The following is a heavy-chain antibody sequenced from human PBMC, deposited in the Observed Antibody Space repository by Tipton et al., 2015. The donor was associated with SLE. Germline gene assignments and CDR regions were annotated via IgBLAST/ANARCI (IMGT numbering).Heavy chain of an antibody. V-gene: IGHV4-39*07. CDR2: IYYSGST. Sequence: TLSLTCTVSGGSLSSSSYYWGWIRQPPGKGLEWIGSIYYSGSTYYNPSLKSRVTISVDTSKNQFSLKLSSVTAADTAVYYCARRFRGGPLSMDVWGQGTTVTVSS. CDR3: ARRFRGGPLSMDV. CDR1: GGSLSSSSYY. D-gene: IGHD3-10*01. J-gene: IGHJ6*02.